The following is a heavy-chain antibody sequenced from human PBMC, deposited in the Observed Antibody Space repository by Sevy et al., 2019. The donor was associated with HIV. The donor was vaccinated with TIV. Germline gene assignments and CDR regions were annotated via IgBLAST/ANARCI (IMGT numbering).Heavy chain of an antibody. J-gene: IGHJ4*02. D-gene: IGHD6-13*01. CDR3: AREGPRIAQFDY. V-gene: IGHV4-39*02. CDR2: IYYSWST. CDR1: GDSISNNDYY. Sequence: SETLSLTCTVSGDSISNNDYYWAWIRQPPGKGLDWIGSIYYSWSTYYTPSLKSRVTISVDTSKNQFSLKLRSVTAADTAVYYCAREGPRIAQFDYWGQGTLVTVSS.